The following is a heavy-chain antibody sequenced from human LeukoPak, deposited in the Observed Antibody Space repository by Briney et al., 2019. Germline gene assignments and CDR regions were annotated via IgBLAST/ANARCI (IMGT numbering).Heavy chain of an antibody. Sequence: ASVKVSCKASGYTFTSYDINWVRQVTGQGLEWMGWMNPKSGNTGYAQKFQGRVTITRNTSISTAYMEVSSLRYEDTAVYYCARDSLDGYYFDYWGQGTLVTVSS. CDR2: MNPKSGNT. CDR3: ARDSLDGYYFDY. J-gene: IGHJ4*02. CDR1: GYTFTSYD. D-gene: IGHD2-15*01. V-gene: IGHV1-8*03.